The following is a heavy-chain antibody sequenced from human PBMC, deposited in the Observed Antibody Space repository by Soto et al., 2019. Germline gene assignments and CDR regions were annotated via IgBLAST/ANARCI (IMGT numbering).Heavy chain of an antibody. CDR2: INPSARSA. V-gene: IGHV1-46*04. CDR1: GYTFTNYY. Sequence: ASVKVSCKASGYTFTNYYLHWVRQAPGQGLEWVGMINPSARSASYAQKLRGRLTMDRDTSTTTVYMELSRLTFEDTAVYYCARFTYSTTWSFDSWGQGTLVTVSS. CDR3: ARFTYSTTWSFDS. D-gene: IGHD6-13*01. J-gene: IGHJ4*02.